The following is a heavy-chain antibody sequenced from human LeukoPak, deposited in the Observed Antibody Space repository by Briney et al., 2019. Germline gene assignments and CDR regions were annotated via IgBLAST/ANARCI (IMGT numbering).Heavy chain of an antibody. CDR1: GFTVSSNY. V-gene: IGHV3-53*01. CDR3: ARSPVEVDGFDI. D-gene: IGHD2-2*01. J-gene: IGHJ3*02. Sequence: PGGFLRLSCAASGFTVSSNYMSWVRQAPGKGLEWVSVIYSGGSTYYADSVKGRFTISRDNSKNTLYLQMNSLRAEDTAVYYCARSPVEVDGFDIWGQGTMVTVSS. CDR2: IYSGGST.